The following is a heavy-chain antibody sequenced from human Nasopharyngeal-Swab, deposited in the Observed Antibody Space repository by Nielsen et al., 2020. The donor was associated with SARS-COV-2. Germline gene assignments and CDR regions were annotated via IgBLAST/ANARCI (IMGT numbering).Heavy chain of an antibody. CDR1: GYRFISYW. CDR2: IYPGDSDT. Sequence: GESLKISCKGSGYRFISYWIGWVRQMPGKGLEWMGIIYPGDSDTRYSPSFQGQVTISADKSVNTAYLQWSSLQASDTAMYYCARTAIEGGYYRGDAFDIWGRGTMVTVSS. J-gene: IGHJ3*02. V-gene: IGHV5-51*01. D-gene: IGHD3-22*01. CDR3: ARTAIEGGYYRGDAFDI.